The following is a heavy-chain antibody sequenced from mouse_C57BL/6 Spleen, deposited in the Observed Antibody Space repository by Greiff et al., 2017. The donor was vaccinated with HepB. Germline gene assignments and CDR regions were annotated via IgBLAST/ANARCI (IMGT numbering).Heavy chain of an antibody. J-gene: IGHJ1*03. CDR3: ARGGPTIVTTWYFDV. V-gene: IGHV5-4*03. CDR2: ISDGGSYT. Sequence: EVKLMESGGGLVKPGGSLKLSCAASGFTFSSYAMSWVRQTPEKRLEWVATISDGGSYTYYPDNVKGRFTISRDNAKNKLYLQMSHLKSEDTAMYYCARGGPTIVTTWYFDVGGTGTTVTVSS. CDR1: GFTFSSYA. D-gene: IGHD2-5*01.